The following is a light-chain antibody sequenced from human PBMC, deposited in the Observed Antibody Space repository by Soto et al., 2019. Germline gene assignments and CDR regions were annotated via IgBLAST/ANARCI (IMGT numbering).Light chain of an antibody. Sequence: DIQMTQSPSTLSASVGDRVTITCRASQSISSWLAWYQQKPGKAPNLLIYDDSNLQSGVPSRFSGSGSGTEFTLAISSLQPDDFATYYCQQYSSFPLIFGGGTKVEIK. CDR1: QSISSW. V-gene: IGKV1-5*01. CDR2: DDS. CDR3: QQYSSFPLI. J-gene: IGKJ4*01.